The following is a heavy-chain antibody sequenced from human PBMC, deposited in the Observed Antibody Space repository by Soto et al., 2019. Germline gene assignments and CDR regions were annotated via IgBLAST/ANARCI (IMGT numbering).Heavy chain of an antibody. CDR2: ISGSGGNT. CDR1: GFTFSPYA. D-gene: IGHD3-16*01. CDR3: AKGLRRLLRTQYYYGLDV. J-gene: IGHJ6*02. Sequence: EVQLVESGGNLVQPGGSLRLSCAASGFTFSPYAMTWVRQAPGKGLEWVSSISGSGGNTNYADSVKGRFTVSRDNSKRTLSLQMNSLTEEDTAIYYCAKGLRRLLRTQYYYGLDVWGRGTTVTVSS. V-gene: IGHV3-23*04.